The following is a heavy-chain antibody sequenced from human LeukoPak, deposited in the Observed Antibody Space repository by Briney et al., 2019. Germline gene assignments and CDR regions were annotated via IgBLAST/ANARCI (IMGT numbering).Heavy chain of an antibody. V-gene: IGHV1-69*13. D-gene: IGHD4-23*01. CDR1: GGTFSSYA. Sequence: GASVKVSCKASGGTFSSYAISWVRQAPGQGLEWMGGIIPIFGTANYAQKFQGRVTITADESTSTAYMELSSLRSEDTAAYYCAREGLMTTVVRDASDIWGQGTMVTVSS. CDR2: IIPIFGTA. CDR3: AREGLMTTVVRDASDI. J-gene: IGHJ3*02.